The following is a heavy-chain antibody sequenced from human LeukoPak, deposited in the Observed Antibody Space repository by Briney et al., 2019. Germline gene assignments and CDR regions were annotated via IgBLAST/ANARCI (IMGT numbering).Heavy chain of an antibody. CDR1: GGSISSDDYY. D-gene: IGHD4-17*01. CDR3: ARFGALTTVTIDY. CDR2: IYYSGST. V-gene: IGHV4-30-4*01. Sequence: PSETLSLTCTVSGGSISSDDYYWSWIRQPPGKGLEWIGYIYYSGSTYYNPSLKSRVTISVDTSKNQFSLKLSSVTAADTAVYYCARFGALTTVTIDYWGQGTLVTVSS. J-gene: IGHJ4*02.